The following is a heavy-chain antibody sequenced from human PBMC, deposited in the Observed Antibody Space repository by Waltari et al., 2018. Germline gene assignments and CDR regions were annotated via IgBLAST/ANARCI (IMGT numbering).Heavy chain of an antibody. V-gene: IGHV3-7*01. CDR2: IREDGRQK. Sequence: EVQLVESGGGLVQPGGSLRLSCAGAGFTFSSYWISWVRQAPGKVVEWVANIREDGRQKYYVAPVEGRFTISRDNAENAAYLQMSSLRAEDTAVYYCARPSGNGWFSFWGQGTLVTVSS. D-gene: IGHD6-25*01. CDR3: ARPSGNGWFSF. CDR1: GFTFSSYW. J-gene: IGHJ5*01.